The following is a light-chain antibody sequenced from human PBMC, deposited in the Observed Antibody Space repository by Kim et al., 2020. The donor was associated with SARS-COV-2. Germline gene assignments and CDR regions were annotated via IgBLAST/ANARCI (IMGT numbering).Light chain of an antibody. Sequence: EIVMTQSRATLSVSPGERATLSCRVSQSVSSNLAWYQRKPGQAPRHLIYGASNRATGIPARFSGSGSGTEFTLTISSLQSEDFAVYYCQQYNNWHSFGGGTKVGIK. J-gene: IGKJ4*01. CDR2: GAS. CDR1: QSVSSN. V-gene: IGKV3-15*01. CDR3: QQYNNWHS.